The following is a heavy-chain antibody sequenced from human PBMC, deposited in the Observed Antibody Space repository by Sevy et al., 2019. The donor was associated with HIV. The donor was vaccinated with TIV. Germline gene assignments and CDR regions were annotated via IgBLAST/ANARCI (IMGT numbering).Heavy chain of an antibody. D-gene: IGHD6-13*01. CDR2: IYFTGAT. CDR3: ARDPFDKRPHCSSSSTGLCTFDI. Sequence: SETLSLTCTVSGGSLSTGASYWTWIRQPAGKGLEWVGRIYFTGATNYNPSLNSRVTISVDTSRNQVSLRLSSVTAADTAVYYCARDPFDKRPHCSSSSTGLCTFDIWGQGTMVTVSS. CDR1: GGSLSTGASY. V-gene: IGHV4-61*02. J-gene: IGHJ3*02.